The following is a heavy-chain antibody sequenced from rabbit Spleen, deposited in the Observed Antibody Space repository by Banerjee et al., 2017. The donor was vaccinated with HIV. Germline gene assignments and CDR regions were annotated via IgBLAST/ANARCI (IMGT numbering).Heavy chain of an antibody. V-gene: IGHV1S7*01. CDR3: ARDAATSFSSYGMDL. J-gene: IGHJ6*01. D-gene: IGHD8-1*01. Sequence: QLVESGGGLVQPGGSLKLSCKASKFDFSVYYMSWVRQAPGKGLEWIGYIDPVFGVTVYANWVNGRFTISRENAQNTVFLQMTSLTAADTATYFCARDAATSFSSYGMDLWAQGPSSPS. CDR2: IDPVFGVT. CDR1: KFDFSVYY.